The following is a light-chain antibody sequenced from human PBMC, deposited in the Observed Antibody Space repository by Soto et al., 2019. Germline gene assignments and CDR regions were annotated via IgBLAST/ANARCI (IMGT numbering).Light chain of an antibody. Sequence: QSALTQPASVSGSPGQSITISCTGTSSDVGVYNHVSWYQQLPGKAPKLLISDVTNRPSGVSDRFSGSKSGNTASLTISGLQTEDEADYYCMSYTTSITYVFGTGTKLTVL. CDR1: SSDVGVYNH. V-gene: IGLV2-14*01. CDR3: MSYTTSITYV. CDR2: DVT. J-gene: IGLJ1*01.